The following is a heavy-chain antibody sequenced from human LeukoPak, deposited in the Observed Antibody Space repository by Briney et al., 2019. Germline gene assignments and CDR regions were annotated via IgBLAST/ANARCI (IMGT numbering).Heavy chain of an antibody. CDR3: AHSPVSGGGAQWLGPYGAFDI. D-gene: IGHD6-19*01. J-gene: IGHJ3*02. V-gene: IGHV2-5*02. CDR1: GFSLSTSGVG. Sequence: SGPTLVNPTQTLTLTCTFSGFSLSTSGVGVGWIRQPPGKALEWLALIYWDDDKRYSPSLKSRLTITKDTSKNQVVLTMTNMDPVDTATYYCAHSPVSGGGAQWLGPYGAFDIWGQGTMVTVSS. CDR2: IYWDDDK.